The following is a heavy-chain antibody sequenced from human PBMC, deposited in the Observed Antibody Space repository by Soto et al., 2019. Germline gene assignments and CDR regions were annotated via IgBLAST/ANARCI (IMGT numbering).Heavy chain of an antibody. D-gene: IGHD1-1*01. CDR2: MNPNSGNT. CDR3: ARDVEDGKMRDGFDF. J-gene: IGHJ3*01. CDR1: GYTFTSYD. Sequence: ASVKVSCKASGYTFTSYDINWARQATGQGLEWMGWMNPNSGNTGYAQKFQGRVTMTRNTSISTAYMELSSLRSEDTAVYYCARDVEDGKMRDGFDFGGQGTMVTVSS. V-gene: IGHV1-8*01.